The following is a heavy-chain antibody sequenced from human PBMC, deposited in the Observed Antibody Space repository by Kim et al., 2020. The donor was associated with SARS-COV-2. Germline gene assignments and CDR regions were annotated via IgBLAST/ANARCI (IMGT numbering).Heavy chain of an antibody. J-gene: IGHJ6*02. V-gene: IGHV3-30*01. Sequence: SVKGRFTISRDNSKNTLYLQMNSLRAEDTAVYYCARDYYDSSGYHYGMDVWGQGTTVTVSS. D-gene: IGHD3-22*01. CDR3: ARDYYDSSGYHYGMDV.